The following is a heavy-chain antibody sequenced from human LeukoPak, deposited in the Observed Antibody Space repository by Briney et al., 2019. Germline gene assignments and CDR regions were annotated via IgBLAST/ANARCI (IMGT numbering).Heavy chain of an antibody. CDR1: GGSISSYY. V-gene: IGHV4-59*08. Sequence: SETLSLTCTVSGGSISSYYWSWIRQPPGKGLEWIGYIYYSGYTNYNPSLKSRVTISVDTSKNQFYLKLSSLTAADTAVYYCARRDDSSGYHKIFDYWGPGTLVTVSS. J-gene: IGHJ4*02. CDR2: IYYSGYT. CDR3: ARRDDSSGYHKIFDY. D-gene: IGHD3-22*01.